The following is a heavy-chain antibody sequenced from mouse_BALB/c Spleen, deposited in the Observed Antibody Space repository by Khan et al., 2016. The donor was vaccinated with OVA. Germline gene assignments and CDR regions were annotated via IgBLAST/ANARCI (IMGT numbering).Heavy chain of an antibody. Sequence: QIQLVQSGAELARPGASVKMSCKASGYIFTSYMMHWVKQRPGQGLEWIGDINPSSGYNNYNQKFKDKATLTAAKSSSTAYMQLSSLTSEDSAVYYCTRGGYGSFGYWGQGTLVTVSA. CDR1: GYIFTSYM. J-gene: IGHJ3*01. D-gene: IGHD1-1*01. V-gene: IGHV1-4*01. CDR2: INPSSGYN. CDR3: TRGGYGSFGY.